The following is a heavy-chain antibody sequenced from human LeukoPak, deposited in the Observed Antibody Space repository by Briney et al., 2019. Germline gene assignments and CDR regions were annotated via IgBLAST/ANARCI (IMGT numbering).Heavy chain of an antibody. CDR3: ARGSGYDGGTAAYYYMDV. V-gene: IGHV3-73*01. D-gene: IGHD5-12*01. CDR1: GFTFSGSA. Sequence: GGSLRLSCAAPGFTFSGSALHWVRQASGKGLEWVGRIRSTANGYATAYAASVKGRFTISRDDSKNTAYLQMNSLRAEDTAVYYCARGSGYDGGTAAYYYMDVWGKGTTVTVSS. J-gene: IGHJ6*03. CDR2: IRSTANGYAT.